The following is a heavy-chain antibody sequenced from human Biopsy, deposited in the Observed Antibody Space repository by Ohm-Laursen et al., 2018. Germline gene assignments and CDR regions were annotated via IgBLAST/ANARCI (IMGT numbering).Heavy chain of an antibody. CDR2: INHRGAT. V-gene: IGHV4-34*01. CDR1: GGSFSDYY. CDR3: ALGGGSYVNFDY. D-gene: IGHD1-26*01. J-gene: IGHJ4*02. Sequence: GTLLTCAVYGGSFSDYYWSWIRQPPGKGLEWIGEINHRGATNYNPSLKSRVTISVDTSKNQFSLRLSSVTAADTAVYYCALGGGSYVNFDYWGQGTLVTVSS.